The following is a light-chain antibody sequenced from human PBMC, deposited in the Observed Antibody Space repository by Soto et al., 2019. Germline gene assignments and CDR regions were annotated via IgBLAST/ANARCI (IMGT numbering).Light chain of an antibody. J-gene: IGLJ1*01. Sequence: SVLTQPPSLSAAPGQRVTISCTGSSSNIGSTYDVQWYQQLPGTAPKLLIHGNTDRPSGVPDRFSGSKSGTSASLAITGLQSDDEPNYYCQSHDDSLSVHCVFGTGTKVTVL. V-gene: IGLV1-40*01. CDR2: GNT. CDR1: SSNIGSTYD. CDR3: QSHDDSLSVHCV.